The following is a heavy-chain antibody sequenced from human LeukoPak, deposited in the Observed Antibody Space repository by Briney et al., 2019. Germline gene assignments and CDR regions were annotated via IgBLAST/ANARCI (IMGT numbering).Heavy chain of an antibody. D-gene: IGHD2-15*01. CDR3: AKEYCGGGTCYYFDY. V-gene: IGHV4-59*01. CDR2: IYYSGST. CDR1: GGSISPYY. Sequence: SETLSLTCTVSGGSISPYYWSWIRQPPGKGLEWIGYIYYSGSTNYNPSLKSRVTISVDTPKNQFSLQLSSVTAADTAVYYCAKEYCGGGTCYYFDYWGQGTLVTVSS. J-gene: IGHJ4*02.